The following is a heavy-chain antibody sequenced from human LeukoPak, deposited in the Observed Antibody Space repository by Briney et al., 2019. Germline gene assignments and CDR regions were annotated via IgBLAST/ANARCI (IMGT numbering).Heavy chain of an antibody. CDR2: IYYSGST. Sequence: PSEALSLTCTVSGGSISSYYWSWIRQPPGKGLEWIGYIYYSGSTNYNPSLKSRVTISVDTSKNQFSLKLSSVTAADTAVYYCARGFGTNYYYYMDVWGKGTTVTISS. V-gene: IGHV4-59*01. J-gene: IGHJ6*03. D-gene: IGHD2-2*01. CDR3: ARGFGTNYYYYMDV. CDR1: GGSISSYY.